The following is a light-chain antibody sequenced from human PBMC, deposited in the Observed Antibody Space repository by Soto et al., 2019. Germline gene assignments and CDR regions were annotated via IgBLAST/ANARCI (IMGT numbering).Light chain of an antibody. J-gene: IGKJ1*01. Sequence: AIQMTQSPSSLSSSVGDRVTITCRASQDIRRELGWYQQRPGRAPKLLIHGSSTLQDGVPSRFSGSGSGTDFPLTISILQAEDFATYYCLQESGYPRTCGQGTKVEI. V-gene: IGKV1-6*01. CDR3: LQESGYPRT. CDR1: QDIRRE. CDR2: GSS.